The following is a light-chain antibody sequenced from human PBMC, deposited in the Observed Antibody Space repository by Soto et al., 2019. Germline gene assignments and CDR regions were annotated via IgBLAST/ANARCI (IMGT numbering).Light chain of an antibody. V-gene: IGKV3-11*01. CDR1: QSVSTF. Sequence: EIVLTQSPATLSLSPGERATLSFRPSQSVSTFLAWYQHKPGQAPRLLIYDASNRATGIPDRFRGSGSGTDFTLTISSLEPEDFALYYCQQGTDWPPGTFGQGTKWIS. CDR3: QQGTDWPPGT. J-gene: IGKJ1*01. CDR2: DAS.